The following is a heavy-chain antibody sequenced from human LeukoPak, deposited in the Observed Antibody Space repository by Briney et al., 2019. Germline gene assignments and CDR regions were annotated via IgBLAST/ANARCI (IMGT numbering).Heavy chain of an antibody. CDR2: INHSGST. V-gene: IGHV4-34*01. Sequence: SETLSLTCAVYGGSFSGYYWSWIRQPPGKGLEWIGEINHSGSTNYNPSLKSRVTISVDTSKNQFSLKLSSVTAADTAVYYCATLPGIAAAWGQGTLVTVSS. D-gene: IGHD6-13*01. J-gene: IGHJ5*02. CDR3: ATLPGIAAA. CDR1: GGSFSGYY.